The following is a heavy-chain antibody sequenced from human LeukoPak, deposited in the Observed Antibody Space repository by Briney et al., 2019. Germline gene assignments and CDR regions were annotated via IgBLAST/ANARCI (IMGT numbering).Heavy chain of an antibody. D-gene: IGHD6-13*01. CDR3: ARGLFRAAAGLNPNFDC. Sequence: GASVKVSCKASGYTFTGYYMHWVRQAPGQGLEWMGWINPNSGGTNYAQKFQGRVTMTRDTSISAAYMELSRLRSDDTAVYYCARGLFRAAAGLNPNFDCWGQGTLVTVSS. J-gene: IGHJ4*02. CDR2: INPNSGGT. CDR1: GYTFTGYY. V-gene: IGHV1-2*02.